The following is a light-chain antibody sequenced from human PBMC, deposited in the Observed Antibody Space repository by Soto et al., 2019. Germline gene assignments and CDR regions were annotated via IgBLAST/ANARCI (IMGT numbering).Light chain of an antibody. CDR3: QQFDTWPWT. Sequence: IVMTQSPATVSVSPGERVTLSCRASQSVSGNVAWYHQKPGQPPRLLLYGASTTATGIPARFFGSGSGTDFTLTISRLQSEDFGMYYCQQFDTWPWTFGQGTKVEIK. CDR1: QSVSGN. V-gene: IGKV3-15*01. CDR2: GAS. J-gene: IGKJ1*01.